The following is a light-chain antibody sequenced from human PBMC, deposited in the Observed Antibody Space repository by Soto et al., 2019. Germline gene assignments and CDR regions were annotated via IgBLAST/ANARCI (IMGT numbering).Light chain of an antibody. CDR2: AAS. V-gene: IGKV1D-16*01. CDR1: QAIGIW. Sequence: DIQMTQSPSSLSASVGDRVTITCRASQAIGIWLAWFQQKPEKAPKSLIYAASTLQSGVPSRFSGSRSATDFNLTISNLQPEDFAAYYGQQYNSYPPTFGQGTKLEIK. CDR3: QQYNSYPPT. J-gene: IGKJ2*01.